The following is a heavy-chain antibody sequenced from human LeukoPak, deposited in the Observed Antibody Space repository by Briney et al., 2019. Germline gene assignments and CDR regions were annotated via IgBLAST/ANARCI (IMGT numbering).Heavy chain of an antibody. D-gene: IGHD5-12*01. CDR1: GYTFTSYG. Sequence: GASVKVSCKASGYTFTSYGINWVRQAPGQGLEWMGIINPSGGSTSYAQKFQGRVTMTRDTSTSTVYMELSSLRSEDTAVYYCARRSSGYDLDYWGQGTLVTVSS. CDR3: ARRSSGYDLDY. CDR2: INPSGGST. J-gene: IGHJ4*02. V-gene: IGHV1-46*01.